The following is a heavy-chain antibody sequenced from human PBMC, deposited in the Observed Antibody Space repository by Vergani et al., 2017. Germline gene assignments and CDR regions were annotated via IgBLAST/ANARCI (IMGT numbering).Heavy chain of an antibody. CDR2: IYYSGST. CDR3: ARHSTVEWLVKLGWIVP. J-gene: IGHJ5*02. CDR1: GASIRSSNYY. Sequence: QMQLQESGPGLVKPSATLSLTCSVSGASIRSSNYYWGWIRPPPGKGLEWIASIYYSGSTYYNPSLKSRVTISVDTSKNQFSLKLSSVTAADTAVYFCARHSTVEWLVKLGWIVPWGQGSLVTVSS. D-gene: IGHD6-19*01. V-gene: IGHV4-39*01.